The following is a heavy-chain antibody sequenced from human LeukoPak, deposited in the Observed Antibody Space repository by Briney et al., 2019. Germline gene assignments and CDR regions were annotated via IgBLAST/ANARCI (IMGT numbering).Heavy chain of an antibody. Sequence: GGSLRLSCAASGFTFSSYAMHWVRQAPGKGLEWVAVISYDGSNKYYADSVKGRFTISRDNSKNTLYLQMNSLRAEDTALYYCAKGTSSWHEFDSWGQGTLVTVSS. CDR1: GFTFSSYA. D-gene: IGHD6-13*01. V-gene: IGHV3-30*04. CDR3: AKGTSSWHEFDS. CDR2: ISYDGSNK. J-gene: IGHJ4*02.